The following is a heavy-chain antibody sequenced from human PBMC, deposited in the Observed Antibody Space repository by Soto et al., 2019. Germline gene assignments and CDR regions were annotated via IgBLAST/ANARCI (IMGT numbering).Heavy chain of an antibody. V-gene: IGHV1-24*01. CDR3: ARDKAAAGVRHYYYYGMDV. CDR1: GYTLTELS. Sequence: ASVKVSCKVSGYTLTELSMHWVRQAPGKGLEWMGGFDPEDGETIYAQKFQGWVTMTRDTSISTAYMELSRLRSDDTAVYYCARDKAAAGVRHYYYYGMDVWGQGTTVTVSS. J-gene: IGHJ6*02. D-gene: IGHD6-13*01. CDR2: FDPEDGET.